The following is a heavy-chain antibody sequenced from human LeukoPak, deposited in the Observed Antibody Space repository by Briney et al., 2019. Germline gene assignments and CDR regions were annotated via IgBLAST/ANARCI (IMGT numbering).Heavy chain of an antibody. V-gene: IGHV1-8*01. J-gene: IGHJ4*02. CDR2: MNPNSGNT. Sequence: ASVKVSCKASGYTFTSYDINWVRQATGQGLEWMGWMNPNSGNTGYAQKFQGRVTMTRNTSISTAYMELSSLRSEDTAVYYCARAPLGPYYDISALGYWGQGTLVTVSS. CDR1: GYTFTSYD. D-gene: IGHD3-22*01. CDR3: ARAPLGPYYDISALGY.